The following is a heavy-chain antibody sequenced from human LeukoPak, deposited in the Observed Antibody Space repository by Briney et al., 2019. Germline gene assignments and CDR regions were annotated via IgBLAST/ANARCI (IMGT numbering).Heavy chain of an antibody. Sequence: SETLSLTCTVSGGSISSYYWSWIRQPPGKGLEWIGYIYYSGSTNYNPSLKSRVTISVDTSKNQFSLKLSSVTAADTAVYYCARVWCGKVRPPRSYNWLDPWGQGTLVTVSS. D-gene: IGHD3-10*01. CDR3: ARVWCGKVRPPRSYNWLDP. V-gene: IGHV4-59*01. J-gene: IGHJ5*02. CDR2: IYYSGST. CDR1: GGSISSYY.